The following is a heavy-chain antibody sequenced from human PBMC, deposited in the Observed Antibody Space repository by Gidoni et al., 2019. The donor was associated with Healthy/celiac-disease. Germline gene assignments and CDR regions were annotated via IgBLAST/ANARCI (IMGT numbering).Heavy chain of an antibody. CDR3: ASGRLWVVVAARYYFDY. D-gene: IGHD2-15*01. V-gene: IGHV1-69*06. J-gene: IGHJ4*02. CDR1: GGTFSSYA. CDR2: IIPIFGTA. Sequence: QVQLVQSGAEVKKPGSSVKVSCKASGGTFSSYAISWVRQAPGQGLEWMGGIIPIFGTANYAQKFQGRVTITADKSTSTAYMELSSLRSEDTAVYYCASGRLWVVVAARYYFDYWGQGTLVTVSS.